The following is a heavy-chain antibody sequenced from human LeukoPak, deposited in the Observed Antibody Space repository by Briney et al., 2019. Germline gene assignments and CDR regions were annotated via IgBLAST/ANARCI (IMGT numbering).Heavy chain of an antibody. CDR1: GFTFSSYA. CDR3: ARQESWRNPAS. D-gene: IGHD5-12*01. CDR2: ISGSGGST. Sequence: GGSLRLSCAASGFTFSSYAMSWVRQAPGKGLEWVSGISGSGGSTYYADSVKGRFTISRDNSKNTLYLQMNSLRAEDTAVYYCARQESWRNPASWGPGTLVTVSS. V-gene: IGHV3-23*01. J-gene: IGHJ5*01.